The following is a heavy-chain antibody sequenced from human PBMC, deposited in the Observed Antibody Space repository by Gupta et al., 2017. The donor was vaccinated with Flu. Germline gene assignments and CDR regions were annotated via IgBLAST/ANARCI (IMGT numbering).Heavy chain of an antibody. V-gene: IGHV3-23*01. CDR2: ISGSGGST. J-gene: IGHJ4*02. CDR3: AKHTGYSSGWLGY. CDR1: RFTFSSYA. Sequence: EVQLLESGGGLVQPGGSLRLSCAASRFTFSSYAMSWVRQAPGKGLEWVSAISGSGGSTYYADSVKGRFTISRDNSKNTLYLQMNSLRAEDTAVYYCAKHTGYSSGWLGYWGQGTLVTVSS. D-gene: IGHD6-19*01.